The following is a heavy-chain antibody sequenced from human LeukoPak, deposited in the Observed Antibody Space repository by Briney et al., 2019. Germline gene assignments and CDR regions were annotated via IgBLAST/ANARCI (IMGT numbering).Heavy chain of an antibody. D-gene: IGHD1-26*01. J-gene: IGHJ4*02. CDR1: GGFFGGYY. Sequence: SETLSLTCAVYGGFFGGYYWSWVRQPPGKGLEWIGEINHSGSTNYNPSLKSRVTISVDTSKNQFSLKLSSVTAADTAVYYCARWEGGSYYDFDYWGQGILVTVSS. V-gene: IGHV4-34*01. CDR3: ARWEGGSYYDFDY. CDR2: INHSGST.